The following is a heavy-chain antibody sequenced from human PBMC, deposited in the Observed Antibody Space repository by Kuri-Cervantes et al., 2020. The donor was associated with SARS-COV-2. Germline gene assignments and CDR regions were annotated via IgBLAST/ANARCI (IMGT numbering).Heavy chain of an antibody. V-gene: IGHV3-11*01. J-gene: IGHJ4*02. D-gene: IGHD1-26*01. CDR3: AREGRGSDYFDY. CDR1: GFTFSDYY. Sequence: GESLKISCAASGFTFSDYYMSWIRQAPGKGLEWVSYISSSGSTIYYADSVKGRFTISRDNAKNSLYLQMNSLRAEDTAVYYCAREGRGSDYFDYWGQGTLVTVSS. CDR2: ISSSGSTI.